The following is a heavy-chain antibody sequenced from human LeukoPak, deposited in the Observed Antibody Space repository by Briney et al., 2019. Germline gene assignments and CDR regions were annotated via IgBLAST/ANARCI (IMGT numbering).Heavy chain of an antibody. D-gene: IGHD3-9*01. CDR3: ARRLTGYYTLYFDY. CDR1: GGCFSGYY. V-gene: IGHV4-34*01. CDR2: INHSGST. Sequence: SETLSLTCAVYGGCFSGYYWSWIRQPPGKGLEWIGEINHSGSTNYNPSLKSRVTISVDTSKNQFSLKLSSVTAADTAVYYCARRLTGYYTLYFDYWGQGTLVTVSS. J-gene: IGHJ4*02.